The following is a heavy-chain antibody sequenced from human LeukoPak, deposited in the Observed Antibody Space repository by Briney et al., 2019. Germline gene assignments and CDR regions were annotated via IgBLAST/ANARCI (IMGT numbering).Heavy chain of an antibody. CDR1: GYTVTNYG. CDR2: INPYNGNT. D-gene: IGHD3-22*01. V-gene: IGHV1-18*01. CDR3: ASRRYYYDSSGSGGADWFDP. J-gene: IGHJ5*02. Sequence: ASVKVSCKTSGYTVTNYGISWVRQAPGQGLEWMGWINPYNGNTKYAQKFQGRVSMTTDTSTSTAYMELRSLRSDDTAVYYCASRRYYYDSSGSGGADWFDPWGQGTLVTVSS.